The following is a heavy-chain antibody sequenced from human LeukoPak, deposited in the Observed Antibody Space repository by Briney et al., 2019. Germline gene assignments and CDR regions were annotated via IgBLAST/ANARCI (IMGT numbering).Heavy chain of an antibody. J-gene: IGHJ4*02. CDR3: ARHSNWNHIDY. CDR2: TYPDDADT. V-gene: IGHV5-51*01. Sequence: GESLQISCQGFGYAFSSHWIGWVRQQPGEGREWMGITYPDDADTRYSPSFQGHVTISADKSISTAYMQWSSLMTSDNAIYYCARHSNWNHIDYWGQGTLVTVSS. CDR1: GYAFSSHW. D-gene: IGHD1-1*01.